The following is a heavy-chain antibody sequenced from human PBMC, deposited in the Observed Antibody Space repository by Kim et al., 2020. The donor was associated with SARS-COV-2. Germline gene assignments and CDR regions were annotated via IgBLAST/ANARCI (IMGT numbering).Heavy chain of an antibody. V-gene: IGHV1-69*13. J-gene: IGHJ6*02. Sequence: SVKVSCKASGGTFSSYAISWVRQAPGQGLEWMGGIIPIFGTANYAQKFQGRVTITADESTSTAYMELSSLRSEDTAVYYCARDLDPDADFPPLYGVDVWGQGTTVTVSS. CDR2: IIPIFGTA. CDR3: ARDLDPDADFPPLYGVDV. D-gene: IGHD3-3*01. CDR1: GGTFSSYA.